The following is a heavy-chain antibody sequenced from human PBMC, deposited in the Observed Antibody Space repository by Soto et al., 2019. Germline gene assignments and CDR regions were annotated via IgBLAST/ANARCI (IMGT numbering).Heavy chain of an antibody. J-gene: IGHJ3*02. V-gene: IGHV3-30-3*01. CDR2: ISYDGSNK. D-gene: IGHD4-17*01. CDR3: AIVHDYGDYDAFDI. CDR1: GFTFSSYA. Sequence: QVQLVESGGGVVQPGRSLRLSCAASGFTFSSYAMHWVRQAPGKGLEWVAVISYDGSNKYYADSVKGRFTISRDNSKNTLYRQMNSLRAEDTAVYYFAIVHDYGDYDAFDIWGQGTMVTVSS.